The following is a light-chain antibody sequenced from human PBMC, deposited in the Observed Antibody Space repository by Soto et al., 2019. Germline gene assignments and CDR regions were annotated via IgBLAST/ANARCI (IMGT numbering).Light chain of an antibody. Sequence: DIQMTQSPSSLSASVGDRVTITCRASQSIDTNLNWYQQKPGEAPKLLIYVASNLQSGVPSRFSGSESGTDFTLTISSLQPDDFATYYCQQSYSIPYTFVQGTKLEI. V-gene: IGKV1-39*01. J-gene: IGKJ2*01. CDR1: QSIDTN. CDR2: VAS. CDR3: QQSYSIPYT.